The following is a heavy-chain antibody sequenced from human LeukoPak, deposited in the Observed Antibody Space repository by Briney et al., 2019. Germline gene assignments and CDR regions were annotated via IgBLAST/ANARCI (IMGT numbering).Heavy chain of an antibody. CDR2: TYYRSKWYY. Sequence: SPTLSLTFAISGDTVSSNSAAWNWIRQSPSRGLEWLGRTYYRSKWYYDYAVSVKSRITISPDTSKNQFSLQLNSVTADDTAVYYCARGFALDFWGQGTMVTVSS. J-gene: IGHJ3*01. CDR3: ARGFALDF. V-gene: IGHV6-1*01. CDR1: GDTVSSNSAA.